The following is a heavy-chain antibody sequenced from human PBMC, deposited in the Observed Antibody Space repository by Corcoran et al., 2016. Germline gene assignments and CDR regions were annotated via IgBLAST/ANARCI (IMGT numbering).Heavy chain of an antibody. D-gene: IGHD3-22*01. Sequence: QVQLQQSGPGLVKPSQTLSLTCAISGDSVSSNSAAWNWIRQSPSRGLEWLVRTYYRSKWYNDYAVSVKSRITINPDTSKNQFSLQLNSVTPEDTAVYYCASVLSGYYHYEGGFFDYWGQGTLVTVSS. J-gene: IGHJ4*02. CDR3: ASVLSGYYHYEGGFFDY. CDR1: GDSVSSNSAA. CDR2: TYYRSKWYN. V-gene: IGHV6-1*01.